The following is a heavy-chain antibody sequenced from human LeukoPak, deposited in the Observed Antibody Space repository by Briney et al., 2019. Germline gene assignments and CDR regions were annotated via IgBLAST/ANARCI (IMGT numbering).Heavy chain of an antibody. J-gene: IGHJ4*02. CDR2: INSDGSST. CDR1: GFTFSSYW. CDR3: ARSAASMVRGVGY. V-gene: IGHV3-74*01. D-gene: IGHD3-10*01. Sequence: PGGSLRLSCAASGFTFSSYWMHWVRQTPGKGLVWVSRINSDGSSTNYADSVKGRFTISRDNAKKTLYLQMNSLRAEDTAVYYCARSAASMVRGVGYWGQGTLVTVSS.